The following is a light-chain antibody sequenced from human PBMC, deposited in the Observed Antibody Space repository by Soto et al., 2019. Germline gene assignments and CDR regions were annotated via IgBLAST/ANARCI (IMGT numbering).Light chain of an antibody. CDR3: LQDYSYPFT. CDR1: QGIRKD. J-gene: IGKJ2*01. V-gene: IGKV1-6*01. Sequence: AIQMTQSPSSLSASVGDRVTITCRASQGIRKDLGWYQQKPGKAPNLLIYASSNLQTGVPARFSGSGSGTDFTLTISSLQPEDFATYYGLQDYSYPFTFGQGTKLEIK. CDR2: ASS.